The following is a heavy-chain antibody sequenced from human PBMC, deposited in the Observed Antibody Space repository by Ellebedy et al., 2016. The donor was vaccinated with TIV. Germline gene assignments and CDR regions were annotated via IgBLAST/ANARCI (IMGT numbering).Heavy chain of an antibody. CDR2: IIPIFGTA. J-gene: IGHJ6*02. V-gene: IGHV1-69*13. CDR1: GGTFSSYA. CDR3: ARDAGGSSRYYYYGMDV. Sequence: SVKVSCXASGGTFSSYAISWVRQAPGQGLEWMGGIIPIFGTANYAQKFQGRVTITADESTSTAYMELSSLRSEDTAVYYCARDAGGSSRYYYYGMDVWGQGTTVTVSS. D-gene: IGHD6-6*01.